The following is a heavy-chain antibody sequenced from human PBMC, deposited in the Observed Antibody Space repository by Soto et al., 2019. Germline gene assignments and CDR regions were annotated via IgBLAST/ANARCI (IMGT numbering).Heavy chain of an antibody. CDR3: ARILPTFDY. J-gene: IGHJ4*02. D-gene: IGHD3-10*01. CDR2: MSGSGGRT. V-gene: IGHV3-23*01. CDR1: GFTFSSYA. Sequence: GGSLRLSCAASGFTFSSYAMSWVRQAPGKGLEWVSSMSGSGGRTNYADSVKGRFTISRDNSKNTLYLQMNSLRAEDTAVYYCARILPTFDYWGQGTLVTVSS.